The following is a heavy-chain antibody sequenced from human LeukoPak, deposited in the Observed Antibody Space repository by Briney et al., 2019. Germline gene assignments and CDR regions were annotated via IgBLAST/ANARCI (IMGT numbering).Heavy chain of an antibody. J-gene: IGHJ4*02. V-gene: IGHV3-30*03. CDR2: VSNDGGDK. CDR3: ARAHLLDWLLPFDY. D-gene: IGHD3/OR15-3a*01. CDR1: EFTFSSYA. Sequence: PGRSLRLSCAASEFTFSSYAMHWVRQAPGKGLEWVALVSNDGGDKYYADSVKGRLTISRDNSKNTLYLQMNSLRGEDTGVYYCARAHLLDWLLPFDYWGQGTLVPVFS.